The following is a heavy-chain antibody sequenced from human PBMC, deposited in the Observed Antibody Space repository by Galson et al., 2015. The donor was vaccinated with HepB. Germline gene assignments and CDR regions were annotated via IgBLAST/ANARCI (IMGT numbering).Heavy chain of an antibody. CDR1: GDSVSSNSAA. D-gene: IGHD3-22*01. Sequence: CAISGDSVSSNSAAWNWIRQSPSRGLEWLGRTYYRSKWYNDYAVSVKSRITINPDTSKNQFSLQLNSVTPEDTAVYYCASFGYYYDSSGYSSYAFDIWGQGTVVTVSS. CDR3: ASFGYYYDSSGYSSYAFDI. V-gene: IGHV6-1*01. CDR2: TYYRSKWYN. J-gene: IGHJ3*02.